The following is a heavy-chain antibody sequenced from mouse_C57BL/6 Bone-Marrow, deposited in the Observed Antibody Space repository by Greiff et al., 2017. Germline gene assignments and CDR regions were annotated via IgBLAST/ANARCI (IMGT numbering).Heavy chain of an antibody. Sequence: QVQLQQPGAELVMPGASVKLSCKASGYTFTSYWMHWVKQRPGQGLEWIGEIDPADSYTNYNHTFKGKSTLTVDKSSSTGYMQLSSLPSEDAAVYYCARDDDYGGGTWFDYWGQGTLVTVSA. CDR3: ARDDDYGGGTWFDY. CDR2: IDPADSYT. J-gene: IGHJ3*01. D-gene: IGHD2-4*01. V-gene: IGHV1-69*01. CDR1: GYTFTSYW.